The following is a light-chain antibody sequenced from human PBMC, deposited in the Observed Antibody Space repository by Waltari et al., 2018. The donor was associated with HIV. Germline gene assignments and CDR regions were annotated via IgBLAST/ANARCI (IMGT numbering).Light chain of an antibody. V-gene: IGKV3-20*01. CDR1: QSVSSSY. CDR2: GAS. Sequence: EIVLTQSPGTLSLSPGERATLSCRASQSVSSSYLAWDQQKPGQAPRLLIYGASSRATGIPDRFGGSGSGTDFTLTISRLEPEDFAVYYCQQYGSSPPYSFGQGTKLEIK. CDR3: QQYGSSPPYS. J-gene: IGKJ2*03.